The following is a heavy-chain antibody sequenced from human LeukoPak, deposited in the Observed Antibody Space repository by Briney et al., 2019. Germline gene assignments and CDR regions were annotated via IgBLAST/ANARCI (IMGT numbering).Heavy chain of an antibody. V-gene: IGHV4-59*01. D-gene: IGHD6-19*01. Sequence: PSETLSLTCTVSGVSISNYYWSWIQQPPGKGLEWIGYIYYSGSTNYNPSLKSRVTISVDTSKNQFSLKLTSVTAADTAVYYCARDGSGTGWYAADYWGQGTLVTVSS. CDR3: ARDGSGTGWYAADY. CDR2: IYYSGST. CDR1: GVSISNYY. J-gene: IGHJ4*02.